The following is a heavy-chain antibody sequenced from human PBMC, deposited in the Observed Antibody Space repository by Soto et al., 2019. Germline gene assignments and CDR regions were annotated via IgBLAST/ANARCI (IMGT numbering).Heavy chain of an antibody. J-gene: IGHJ6*02. CDR2: IIPIFGTA. CDR3: ARGMLIFGVVNHYYGMDA. Sequence: GASVKVSCKASGGTLSSYAISWVRQAPGQGLEWMGGIIPIFGTANYAQKFQGRVTITADESTRTAYMELSSLRSEDTAVYYCARGMLIFGVVNHYYGMDAWGQGTTVTVSS. CDR1: GGTLSSYA. D-gene: IGHD3-3*01. V-gene: IGHV1-69*13.